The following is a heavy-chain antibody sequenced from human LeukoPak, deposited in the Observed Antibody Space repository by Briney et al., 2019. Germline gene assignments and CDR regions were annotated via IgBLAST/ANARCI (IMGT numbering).Heavy chain of an antibody. J-gene: IGHJ4*02. CDR3: AREGLLWFGNYYFDY. D-gene: IGHD3-10*01. CDR1: GYTFTSYG. V-gene: IGHV1-18*01. CDR2: ISAYNGNT. Sequence: ASVEVSCKASGYTFTSYGISWVRQAPGQGLEWMGWISAYNGNTNYAQKLQGRVTMTTDTSTSTAYMELRSLRSDDTAVYYCAREGLLWFGNYYFDYWGQGTLVTVSS.